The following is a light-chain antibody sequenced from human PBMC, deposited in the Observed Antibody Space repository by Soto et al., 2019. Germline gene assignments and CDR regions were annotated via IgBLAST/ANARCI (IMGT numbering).Light chain of an antibody. J-gene: IGKJ1*01. CDR2: DIS. CDR3: QQYSIWRT. Sequence: EIVLTQSPGTLSLSPGERATLSCRASQSVSGYLAWYQQKPGQAPRLLIYDISKRATGIPARFSGSGSATEFTLTISSLQSEDFAVYYCQQYSIWRTFGQGTKVDIK. V-gene: IGKV3-11*01. CDR1: QSVSGY.